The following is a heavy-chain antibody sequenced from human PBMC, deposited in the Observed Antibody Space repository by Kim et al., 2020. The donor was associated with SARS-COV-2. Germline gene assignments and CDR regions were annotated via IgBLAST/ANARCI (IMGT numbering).Heavy chain of an antibody. V-gene: IGHV1-69*13. CDR1: GGTFSSYA. J-gene: IGHJ4*02. Sequence: SVKVSCKASGGTFSSYAISWVRQAPGQGLEWMGGIIPIFGTANYAQKFQGRVTITADESTSTAYMELSSLRSEDTAVYYCARAPMQYYDSSGFDYWGQGTLVTVSS. CDR2: IIPIFGTA. D-gene: IGHD3-22*01. CDR3: ARAPMQYYDSSGFDY.